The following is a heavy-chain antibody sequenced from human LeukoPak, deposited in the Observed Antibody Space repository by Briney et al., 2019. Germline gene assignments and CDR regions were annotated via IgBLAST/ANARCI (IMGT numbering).Heavy chain of an antibody. V-gene: IGHV4-59*01. CDR1: GDSINNYY. J-gene: IGHJ4*02. Sequence: PSETLSLTCTVSGDSINNYYWSWIRQPPGKGLEWIGYIYYSGSTNYNPSLKSRVTISVDTSKNQFSLKLSSVTAADTAMYYCARYVRYCSGGSCHPEFDYWGQGTLVTVSS. CDR3: ARYVRYCSGGSCHPEFDY. D-gene: IGHD2-15*01. CDR2: IYYSGST.